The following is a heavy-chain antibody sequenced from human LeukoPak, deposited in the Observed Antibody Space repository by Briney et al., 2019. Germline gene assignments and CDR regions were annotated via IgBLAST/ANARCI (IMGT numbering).Heavy chain of an antibody. V-gene: IGHV3-7*01. CDR2: IKRDGSDN. Sequence: GGSLRLSCAASGFTFSNYWMSWVRQAPGKGLEWVANIKRDGSDNYYVGSVEGRFTISRDNAKNSLYLQMSSLRAEDTAIYYCARALYNRGWYPDYFDSWGQGTLVTVSS. CDR1: GFTFSNYW. CDR3: ARALYNRGWYPDYFDS. J-gene: IGHJ4*02. D-gene: IGHD6-19*01.